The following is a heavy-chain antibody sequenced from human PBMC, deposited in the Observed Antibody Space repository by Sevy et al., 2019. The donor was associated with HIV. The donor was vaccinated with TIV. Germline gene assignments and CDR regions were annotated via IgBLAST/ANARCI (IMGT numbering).Heavy chain of an antibody. Sequence: GGSPRLSCAASGFTFSSYGMHWVRQAPGKGLEWVAFIRYDGSNKYYADSVKGRFTISRDNSKNTLYLQMNSLRAEDTAVYYCAKEHYYYDSSGYPDYWGQGTLVTISS. J-gene: IGHJ4*02. D-gene: IGHD3-22*01. V-gene: IGHV3-30*02. CDR3: AKEHYYYDSSGYPDY. CDR1: GFTFSSYG. CDR2: IRYDGSNK.